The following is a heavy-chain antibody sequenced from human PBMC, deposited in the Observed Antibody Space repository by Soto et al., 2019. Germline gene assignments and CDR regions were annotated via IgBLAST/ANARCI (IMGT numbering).Heavy chain of an antibody. CDR2: VSAYNGNI. CDR3: ATAPKEFWESYFFET. D-gene: IGHD3-10*01. J-gene: IGHJ1*01. V-gene: IGHV1-18*01. CDR1: GYAFDIYG. Sequence: ASVKVSCKTSGYAFDIYGINWVRQAPGQGPEWMGWVSAYNGNIKYAQKFQGRVTLSTDTSASTAYMELRTLRSYDTAVYYCATAPKEFWESYFFETWGQGTLVTVSS.